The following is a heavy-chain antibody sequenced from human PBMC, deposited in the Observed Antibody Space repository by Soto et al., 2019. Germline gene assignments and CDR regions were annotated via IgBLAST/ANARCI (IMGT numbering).Heavy chain of an antibody. CDR2: INAGNGNT. CDR1: GYTFTSYA. V-gene: IGHV1-3*01. CDR3: ARDLGGWPDS. D-gene: IGHD6-19*01. Sequence: QVQLVQSGAEVKKPGASVKVSCKASGYTFTSYAIHWVRQAPGQRLEWMGWINAGNGNTKYSQKFQDRVTITRDTSASTGYMELSSLRSEDTAVYYCARDLGGWPDSWGQGTLVTVSS. J-gene: IGHJ4*02.